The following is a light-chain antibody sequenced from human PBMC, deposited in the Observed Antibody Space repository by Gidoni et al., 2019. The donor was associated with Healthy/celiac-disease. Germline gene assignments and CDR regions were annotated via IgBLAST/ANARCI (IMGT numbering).Light chain of an antibody. CDR2: ENN. V-gene: IGLV1-51*02. CDR3: GTWDSSLSAGV. J-gene: IGLJ2*01. Sequence: QQVTIPCSGSSSNIGNNYVSWYQQLPGTAPKLLIYENNKRPSGIPDRFSGSKSGTSATLGITGLQTGDEADYYCGTWDSSLSAGVFGGGTKLTVL. CDR1: SSNIGNNY.